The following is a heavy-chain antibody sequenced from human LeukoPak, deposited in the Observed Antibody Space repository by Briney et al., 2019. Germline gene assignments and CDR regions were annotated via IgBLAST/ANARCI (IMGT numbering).Heavy chain of an antibody. J-gene: IGHJ4*02. D-gene: IGHD1-26*01. V-gene: IGHV3-23*01. CDR2: ISGSGGST. CDR1: GFTFSNYA. Sequence: GGSLRLSCVVSGFTFSNYALSWVRQAPGKGLEWVSAISGSGGSTYFADSVKGQFTISRDNSKNTVYLQMNSLRAEDTAVYYCAKGGSYYDDYFDYWGQGTLVTVSS. CDR3: AKGGSYYDDYFDY.